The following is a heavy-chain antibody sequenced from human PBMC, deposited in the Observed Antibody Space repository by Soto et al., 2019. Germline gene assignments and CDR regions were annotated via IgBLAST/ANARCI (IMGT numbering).Heavy chain of an antibody. D-gene: IGHD5-18*01. CDR3: AKDGGYSYGPYDY. V-gene: IGHV3-48*01. Sequence: EVQLVESGGGLVQPGGSLRLSCAASGFTFGSYSMNWVRQAPGKGLEWVSYISSSSSTIYYADSVEGRFTISRDNAKNSLYLQMNSLRVEDTAVYYCAKDGGYSYGPYDYWGQGTLVTVSS. CDR2: ISSSSSTI. J-gene: IGHJ4*02. CDR1: GFTFGSYS.